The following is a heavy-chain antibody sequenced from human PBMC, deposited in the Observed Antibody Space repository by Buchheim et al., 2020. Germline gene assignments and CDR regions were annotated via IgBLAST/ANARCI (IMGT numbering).Heavy chain of an antibody. CDR1: GGSISSGSYY. D-gene: IGHD2-15*01. Sequence: QVQLQESGPGLVKPSQTLSLTCTVSGGSISSGSYYWSWIRQPAGKGLEWIGRIYTSGSTNYNPSLKSRVTISVDTSKNQSSLKLSSVTAADTAVYYCASDTNYCSGGSCYDYWGQGTL. J-gene: IGHJ4*02. CDR3: ASDTNYCSGGSCYDY. CDR2: IYTSGST. V-gene: IGHV4-61*02.